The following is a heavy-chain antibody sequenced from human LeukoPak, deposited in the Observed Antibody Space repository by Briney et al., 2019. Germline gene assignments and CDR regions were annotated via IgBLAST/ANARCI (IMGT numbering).Heavy chain of an antibody. D-gene: IGHD3-3*01. Sequence: GGSLRLSCAASGFTFSSYSMNWVRQAPGKGLEWVSSISSSSSYIYYADSVEGRFTISRDNAKNSLYLQMNSLRAEDTAVYYCASNYDSVEIYYYYYYMDVWGKGTTVTVSS. J-gene: IGHJ6*03. CDR2: ISSSSSYI. V-gene: IGHV3-21*01. CDR3: ASNYDSVEIYYYYYYMDV. CDR1: GFTFSSYS.